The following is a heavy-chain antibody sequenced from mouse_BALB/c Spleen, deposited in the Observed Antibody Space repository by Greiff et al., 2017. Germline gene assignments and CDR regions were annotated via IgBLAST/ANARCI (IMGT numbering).Heavy chain of an antibody. V-gene: IGHV1S16*01. CDR3: TSYYGYGFAY. Sequence: QVQLKQPGAELVMPGASVKMSCKASGYTFTDYWMHWVKQRPGQGFEWIGEINPSNGGTNYNEKFKRKATLTVDKSSSTAYMQLSSLTSEDSAVYYCTSYYGYGFAYWGQGTLVTVSA. D-gene: IGHD1-2*01. J-gene: IGHJ3*01. CDR1: GYTFTDYW. CDR2: INPSNGGT.